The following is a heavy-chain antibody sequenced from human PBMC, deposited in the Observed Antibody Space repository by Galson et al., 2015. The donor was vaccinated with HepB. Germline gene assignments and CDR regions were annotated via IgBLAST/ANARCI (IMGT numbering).Heavy chain of an antibody. V-gene: IGHV2-5*08. CDR3: AHMGLSCFTTSCYRWFDP. J-gene: IGHJ5*02. CDR1: GFSLSTDGVG. D-gene: IGHD2-2*01. Sequence: PALVKPTQTLTLTCTFSGFSLSTDGVGVSWIRQPPGKALEWLALIYWDDDKRYSPSLKSRLTISKDTSKNQVVLTMTNMDPEDTATYYCAHMGLSCFTTSCYRWFDPWGQGTLVAVSS. CDR2: IYWDDDK.